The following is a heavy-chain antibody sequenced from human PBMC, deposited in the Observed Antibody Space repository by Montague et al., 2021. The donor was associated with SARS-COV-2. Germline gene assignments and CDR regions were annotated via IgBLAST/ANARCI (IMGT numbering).Heavy chain of an antibody. V-gene: IGHV5-51*03. CDR2: IYPRDSDT. D-gene: IGHD3-10*01. Sequence: QSGAKVKKPGESLKISCKASGYSFPTYWIGWVRQMPGKGLEWMGAIYPRDSDTRYSPSFQGQVTISVDKSISTAYLQWSSLKASDTAMYYCARDPIYGSGGYNYFDPWGQGTLVTVSS. J-gene: IGHJ5*02. CDR3: ARDPIYGSGGYNYFDP. CDR1: GYSFPTYW.